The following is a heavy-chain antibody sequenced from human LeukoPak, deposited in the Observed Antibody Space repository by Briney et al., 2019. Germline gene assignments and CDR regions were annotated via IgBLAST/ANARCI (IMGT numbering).Heavy chain of an antibody. CDR3: ARQTYYYDSSGYYAFDAFDI. CDR2: INHSGST. CDR1: GGSLSGYY. D-gene: IGHD3-22*01. V-gene: IGHV4-34*01. Sequence: SETLSLTCAVYGGSLSGYYWSWIRQPPGKGLEWIGEINHSGSTNYNPSLKSRVTISVDTSKNQFSLKLSSVTAADTAVYYCARQTYYYDSSGYYAFDAFDIWGQGTMVTVSS. J-gene: IGHJ3*02.